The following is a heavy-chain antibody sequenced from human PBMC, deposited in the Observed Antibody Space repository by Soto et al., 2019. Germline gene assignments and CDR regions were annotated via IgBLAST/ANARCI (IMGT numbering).Heavy chain of an antibody. V-gene: IGHV2-5*02. CDR1: GFSLSTSGVG. CDR2: IYWDDDK. D-gene: IGHD2-2*01. J-gene: IGHJ4*02. Sequence: QITLKESGPALVKPTQPLTLTCIFSGFSLSTSGVGVHWIRQPPGKALEWLALIYWDDDKRYSPSLKSRLTINKDTSNNQVVLTMTNMDPVDTATYYCAHSSGWLCSNGGQGTLVSVSS. CDR3: AHSSGWLCSN.